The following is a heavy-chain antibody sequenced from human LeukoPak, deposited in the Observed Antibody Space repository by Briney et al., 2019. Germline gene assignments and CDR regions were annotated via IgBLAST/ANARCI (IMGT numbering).Heavy chain of an antibody. J-gene: IGHJ4*02. V-gene: IGHV3-21*01. CDR3: ARATGYSSGWENFFDY. Sequence: GGSLRLSCAASGFTFSSYSMNWVRQAPGKGLEWVSSISTSNNYTSYEDSVKGRFTISRDNAKNSLYLQMNSLRAEDTALYFCARATGYSSGWENFFDYWGQGTLVTVSS. CDR2: ISTSNNYT. CDR1: GFTFSSYS. D-gene: IGHD6-19*01.